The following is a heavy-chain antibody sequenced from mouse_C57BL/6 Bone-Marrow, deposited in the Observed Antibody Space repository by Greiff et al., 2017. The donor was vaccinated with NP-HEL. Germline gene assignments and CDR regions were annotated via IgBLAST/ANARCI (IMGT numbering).Heavy chain of an antibody. CDR2: IDPNSGGT. J-gene: IGHJ3*01. Sequence: QVQLQQPGAELVKPGASVKLSCKASGYTFTSYWMHWVKQRPGRGLEWIGRIDPNSGGTKYNEKLTSKATLTVDKPSSTADMQRSSLRAEDAAVYYCARHDGRAYWGQGTLVTVSA. V-gene: IGHV1-72*01. CDR3: ARHDGRAY. D-gene: IGHD2-3*01. CDR1: GYTFTSYW.